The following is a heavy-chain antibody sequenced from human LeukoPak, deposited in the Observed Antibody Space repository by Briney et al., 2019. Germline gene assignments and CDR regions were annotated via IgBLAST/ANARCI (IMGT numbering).Heavy chain of an antibody. CDR3: ALYDFWSYYYMDV. CDR2: ITGSGIDM. J-gene: IGHJ6*03. D-gene: IGHD3-3*01. V-gene: IGHV3-23*01. Sequence: PGGSLRLSCAASGFTFSSYCMSWVRLAPGRGLEWVSGITGSGIDMEYADSVKGRFTVSRDNSKSTLYLQMTSLRAEDTAVYYCALYDFWSYYYMDVWGKGTTVTVSS. CDR1: GFTFSSYC.